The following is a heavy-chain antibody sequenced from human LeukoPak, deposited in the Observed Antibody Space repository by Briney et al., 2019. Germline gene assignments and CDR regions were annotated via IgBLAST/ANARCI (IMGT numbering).Heavy chain of an antibody. J-gene: IGHJ4*02. CDR1: GGSISSGDYY. D-gene: IGHD4-11*01. Sequence: SQTLSLTCTVSGGSISSGDYYWSWIRQHPGKGLEWIGYIHYSGTTYYNPSLNSRVTISVYRSANHFSLKVSSVTAADTAVYYCARDAIDSNSFDFWGQGTLVTVSS. V-gene: IGHV4-31*03. CDR3: ARDAIDSNSFDF. CDR2: IHYSGTT.